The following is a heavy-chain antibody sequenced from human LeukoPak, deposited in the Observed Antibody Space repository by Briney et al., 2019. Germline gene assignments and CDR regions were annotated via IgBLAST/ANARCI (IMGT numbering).Heavy chain of an antibody. Sequence: ASVRVSCKASGYTFTGYYMHWARQAPGQGLEWMGWINPNSGGTNYAQKFQGRVTMTRDTSISTAYMGLSRLRSDDTAVYYCARLRADHFDYWGQGTLVTVSS. D-gene: IGHD5-12*01. CDR3: ARLRADHFDY. V-gene: IGHV1-2*02. CDR1: GYTFTGYY. J-gene: IGHJ4*02. CDR2: INPNSGGT.